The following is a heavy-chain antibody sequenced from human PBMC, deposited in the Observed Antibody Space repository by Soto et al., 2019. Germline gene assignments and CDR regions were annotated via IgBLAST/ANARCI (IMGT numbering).Heavy chain of an antibody. CDR2: MNPNSGNT. V-gene: IGHV1-8*01. D-gene: IGHD6-13*01. J-gene: IGHJ5*02. CDR3: ARERSAAGTGWFDP. Sequence: QVQLVQSGAEVKKPGASVKVSCKASGYTFTSYDINWVRQATGKVRERMGWMNPNSGNTGYAQKFQGRVTMTRNTSISTAYMVLSSLRSEYTAVYYCARERSAAGTGWFDPWGQGTLVTVSS. CDR1: GYTFTSYD.